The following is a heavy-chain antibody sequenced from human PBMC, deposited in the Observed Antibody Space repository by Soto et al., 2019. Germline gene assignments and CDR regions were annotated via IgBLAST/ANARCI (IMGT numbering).Heavy chain of an antibody. CDR3: AGDPPPDGYTDYFPHDALAL. V-gene: IGHV3-48*03. D-gene: IGHD4-4*01. CDR1: GFSFSSYE. CDR2: ISRSGTPT. Sequence: EVQLVESGGGLVQPGGSLRLSCAASGFSFSSYEMNWVRQAPGKGLEWISFISRSGTPTYYADSVKGRFTISRDNAKNSLYLQMNRMRAEAPAVYYCAGDPPPDGYTDYFPHDALALWGQGAGVTVSS. J-gene: IGHJ3*01.